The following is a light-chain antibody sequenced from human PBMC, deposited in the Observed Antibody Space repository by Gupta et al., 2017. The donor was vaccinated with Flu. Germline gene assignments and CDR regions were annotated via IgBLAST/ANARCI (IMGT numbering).Light chain of an antibody. CDR1: PSVSSSY. J-gene: IGKJ2*03. CDR2: GAS. V-gene: IGKV3-20*01. Sequence: ELVLTQSPGTLSLSPGERAPLSCRASPSVSSSYLAWYQQKPGQAPRLLIYGASSRATGIPDRFSGSGSGTDFTLTISRLEPEDFAVYYCQQYGNSPPYSFGQGTKLEIK. CDR3: QQYGNSPPYS.